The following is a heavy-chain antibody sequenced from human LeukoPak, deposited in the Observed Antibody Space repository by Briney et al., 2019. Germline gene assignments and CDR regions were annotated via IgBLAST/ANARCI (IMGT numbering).Heavy chain of an antibody. CDR2: IKHDGSEK. CDR3: TRDRAISGMDY. V-gene: IGHV3-7*03. J-gene: IGHJ4*02. D-gene: IGHD3-10*01. CDR1: GFTFTNYW. Sequence: GGSLRLSCAPSGFTFTNYWMSWVSQAPGKGMEWVANIKHDGSEKDSVDSVKSRLTISRDNAKNSLYLQMNSLRAEDTAVYYCTRDRAISGMDYWGQGTLVTVSS.